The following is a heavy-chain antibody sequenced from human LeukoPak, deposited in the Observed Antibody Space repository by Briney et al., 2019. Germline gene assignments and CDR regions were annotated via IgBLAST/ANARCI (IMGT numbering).Heavy chain of an antibody. V-gene: IGHV3-23*01. D-gene: IGHD6-6*01. CDR2: ISGSGGST. CDR1: GFTFSSYA. CDR3: AKSPYIAARPSYFDY. J-gene: IGHJ4*02. Sequence: GGSLRLSCAASGFTFSSYAMSWVGQAPGKGLEWVSAISGSGGSTYYADSVKGRFTISRDNSKNTLYLQMNSLRAEDTAVYYCAKSPYIAARPSYFDYWGQGTLVTVSS.